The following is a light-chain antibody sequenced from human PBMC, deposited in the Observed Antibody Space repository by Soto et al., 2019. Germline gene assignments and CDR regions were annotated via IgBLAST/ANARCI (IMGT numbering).Light chain of an antibody. CDR3: SSYTSSATVI. V-gene: IGLV2-14*01. CDR2: EVS. Sequence: QSALTQPASMSGSPGQPVTISCTGTTSDIGRYNYVSWHQQLPGKAPTLIVFEVSHRPSGVSDRFSGSKSGHKASLTISGLQPEDEADYYCSSYTSSATVIFGGGTQLTVL. CDR1: TSDIGRYNY. J-gene: IGLJ2*01.